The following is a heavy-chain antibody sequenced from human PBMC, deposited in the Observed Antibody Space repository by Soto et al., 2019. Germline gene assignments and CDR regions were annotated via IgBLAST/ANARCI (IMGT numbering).Heavy chain of an antibody. D-gene: IGHD6-13*01. CDR1: GGTFSSYA. CDR3: ARDLRQQLAPVYYYYGMDV. CDR2: IIPIFGTA. V-gene: IGHV1-69*13. J-gene: IGHJ6*02. Sequence: SVKVSCKASGGTFSSYAISWVRQAPGQGLEWMGGIIPIFGTANYAQKFQGRVTITADESTSTAYMELSSLRSEDTAVYYCARDLRQQLAPVYYYYGMDVWGQGTTVTVSS.